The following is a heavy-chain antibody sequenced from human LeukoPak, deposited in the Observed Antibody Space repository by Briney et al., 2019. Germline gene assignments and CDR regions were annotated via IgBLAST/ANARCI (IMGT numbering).Heavy chain of an antibody. J-gene: IGHJ5*02. CDR3: AKVGIVVVPAARGARFDP. Sequence: GGSLGLSCAASGFTFSSYAMSWVRQAPGKGLEWVSAISGSGGSTYYADSVKGRFTISRDNSKNTLYLQMNSLRAEDTAVYYCAKVGIVVVPAARGARFDPWGQRTLVTVSS. CDR1: GFTFSSYA. V-gene: IGHV3-23*01. CDR2: ISGSGGST. D-gene: IGHD2-2*01.